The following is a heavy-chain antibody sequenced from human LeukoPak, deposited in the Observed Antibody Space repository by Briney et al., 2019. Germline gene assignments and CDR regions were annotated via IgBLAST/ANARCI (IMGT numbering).Heavy chain of an antibody. CDR3: ARGGEGILTGFDY. J-gene: IGHJ4*02. CDR1: GGSLSSYY. D-gene: IGHD3-9*01. Sequence: PETLSLTCTVSGGSLSSYYWCWIRQPAGKGLEWIGRIYTSGSTNYNPSLKSRVTMSVDTSKNQFSLKLSSVTAADTAVYYCARGGEGILTGFDYWGQGTLVTVSS. CDR2: IYTSGST. V-gene: IGHV4-4*07.